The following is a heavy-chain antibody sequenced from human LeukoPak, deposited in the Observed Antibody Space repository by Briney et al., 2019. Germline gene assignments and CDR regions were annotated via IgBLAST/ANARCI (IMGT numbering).Heavy chain of an antibody. D-gene: IGHD2-15*01. V-gene: IGHV1-2*02. CDR2: INPNSGGT. CDR1: GYTFTDYY. J-gene: IGHJ3*02. Sequence: ASVKVSCKASGYTFTDYYIHWVRQAPGQGVEWMEWINPNSGGTNFAQKFQGRVTLIRDTSIKTAYMDLTKLRPDDTALYYCTRGGSASYSPYQSVFDIWGQGTLVTVSS. CDR3: TRGGSASYSPYQSVFDI.